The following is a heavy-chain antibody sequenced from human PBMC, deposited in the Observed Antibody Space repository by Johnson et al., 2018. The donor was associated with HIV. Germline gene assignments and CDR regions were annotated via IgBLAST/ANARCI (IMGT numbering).Heavy chain of an antibody. CDR3: ARDILEYSSSVPDAFDI. Sequence: QVQLVESGGGLVQPGGSLRLSCAASGFMFSDYFMSWIRQAPGKGLECISYISSSGSSIYYTDSLKGRFTISRDNSKNTLYLQMNSLRAEDTAVYYCARDILEYSSSVPDAFDIWGQGTMVTVSS. CDR1: GFMFSDYF. D-gene: IGHD6-6*01. J-gene: IGHJ3*02. V-gene: IGHV3-11*04. CDR2: ISSSGSSI.